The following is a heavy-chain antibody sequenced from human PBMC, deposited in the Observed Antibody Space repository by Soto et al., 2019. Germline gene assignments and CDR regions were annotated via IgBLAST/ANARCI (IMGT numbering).Heavy chain of an antibody. CDR2: IYWDDDK. D-gene: IGHD5-18*01. V-gene: IGHV2-5*02. J-gene: IGHJ4*02. CDR3: AHLSPDTGSLDY. Sequence: GYVPTLGTPTQTLRLTCTFSGFSLSNSGMGVGWNRQPPGKALEWLALIYWDDDKRYSPSLKSRLTIIKDTSKNQVVLTMTNMDPVDTATYYCAHLSPDTGSLDYWGQGTLVTVSS. CDR1: GFSLSNSGMG.